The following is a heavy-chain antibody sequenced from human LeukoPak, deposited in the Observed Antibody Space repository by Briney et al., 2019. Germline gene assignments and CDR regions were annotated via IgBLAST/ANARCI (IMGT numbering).Heavy chain of an antibody. CDR2: ISHDGGNP. D-gene: IGHD2-21*01. J-gene: IGHJ3*01. CDR3: AKGRTILWWFDATAV. CDR1: GFTFSTYG. V-gene: IGHV3-30*18. Sequence: GRSLRLSCAASGFTFSTYGMHWVRQAPGQGLEWVAVISHDGGNPYYADSVKGRFTISRDNSKNTLYLQMSSLGPEDTAVYYCAKGRTILWWFDATAVCGQGRTVTVSS.